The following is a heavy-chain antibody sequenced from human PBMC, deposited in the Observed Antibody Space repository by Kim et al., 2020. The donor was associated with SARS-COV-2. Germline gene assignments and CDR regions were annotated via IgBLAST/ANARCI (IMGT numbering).Heavy chain of an antibody. CDR2: IWYDGSNK. CDR1: GFTFSSYG. J-gene: IGHJ3*02. V-gene: IGHV3-33*01. CDR3: ARGGGDNADAFDI. D-gene: IGHD2-21*02. Sequence: GGSLRLSCAASGFTFSSYGMHWVRQAPGKGLEWVAVIWYDGSNKYYADSVKGRFTISRDNSKNTLYLQMNSLRAEDTAVYYCARGGGDNADAFDIWVQGTMVTVSS.